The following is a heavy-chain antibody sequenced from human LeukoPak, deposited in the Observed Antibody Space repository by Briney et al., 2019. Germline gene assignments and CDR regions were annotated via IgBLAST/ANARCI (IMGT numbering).Heavy chain of an antibody. Sequence: SQTLSLTCTVSGGSISSGDYYWSWIRQPPGKGLEWIGYIYYSGSTYYNPSLKSRVTISVDTSKNQFSLKLSSVTAADAAVYYCARDSWFGESLYGIDVWGQGTTVTVSS. J-gene: IGHJ6*02. D-gene: IGHD3-10*01. CDR1: GGSISSGDYY. CDR3: ARDSWFGESLYGIDV. V-gene: IGHV4-30-4*01. CDR2: IYYSGST.